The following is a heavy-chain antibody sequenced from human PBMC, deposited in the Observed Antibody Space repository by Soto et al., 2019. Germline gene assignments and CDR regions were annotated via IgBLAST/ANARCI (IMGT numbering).Heavy chain of an antibody. V-gene: IGHV4-39*01. CDR2: IYYSGST. CDR1: GGSISSSSYY. CDR3: ARLPWGSGRYYFDY. D-gene: IGHD6-19*01. J-gene: IGHJ4*02. Sequence: SETLSLTCTVSGGSISSSSYYWCWIRQPPGKGLEWIGSIYYSGSTYYNPSLKSRVTISVDTSKNQFSLKLSSVTAADTAVYYCARLPWGSGRYYFDYWGQGTLVTVSS.